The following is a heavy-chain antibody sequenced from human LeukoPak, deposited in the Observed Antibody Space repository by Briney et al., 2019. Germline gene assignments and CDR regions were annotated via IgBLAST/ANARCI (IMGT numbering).Heavy chain of an antibody. CDR2: INPNSGGT. V-gene: IGHV1-2*02. CDR1: GFTFSSYG. Sequence: PGGSLRLSCAASGFTFSSYGMHWVRQAPGQGLEWMGWINPNSGGTNYAQTFQGRVTMTRDTSISTAYMELSRLRSDDTAVYYCARGYYDFWSGYYYYYMDVWGKGTTVTVSS. J-gene: IGHJ6*03. CDR3: ARGYYDFWSGYYYYYMDV. D-gene: IGHD3-3*01.